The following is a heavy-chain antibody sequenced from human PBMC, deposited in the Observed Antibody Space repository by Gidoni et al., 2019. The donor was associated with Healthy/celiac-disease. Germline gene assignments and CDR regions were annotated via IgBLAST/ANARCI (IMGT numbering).Heavy chain of an antibody. CDR1: GFTFSSYA. CDR3: AKDYGDYERMGRVSD. J-gene: IGHJ4*02. D-gene: IGHD4-17*01. CDR2: ISGSGGST. Sequence: EVRLLESGGGLVQPGGSLRLSCAASGFTFSSYAMSWVRQAPGKGLEWVSAISGSGGSTYYADSVKGRFTISRDNSKNTLYLQMNSLRAEDTAVYYCAKDYGDYERMGRVSDWGQGTLVTVSS. V-gene: IGHV3-23*01.